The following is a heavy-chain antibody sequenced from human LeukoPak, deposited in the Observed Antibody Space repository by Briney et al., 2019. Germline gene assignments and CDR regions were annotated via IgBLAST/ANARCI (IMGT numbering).Heavy chain of an antibody. V-gene: IGHV4-34*01. CDR3: ARCRDVVSCYEFGP. CDR1: GGSFSGYY. D-gene: IGHD2-2*01. J-gene: IGHJ5*02. CDR2: INHSGST. Sequence: PSETLSLTCAVYGGSFSGYYWSWIRQPPGKGLEWIGEINHSGSTNYNPSLKSRVTISVDTSKNQFSLKLSSVTAADTAVYYCARCRDVVSCYEFGPWGQGTLVTVSS.